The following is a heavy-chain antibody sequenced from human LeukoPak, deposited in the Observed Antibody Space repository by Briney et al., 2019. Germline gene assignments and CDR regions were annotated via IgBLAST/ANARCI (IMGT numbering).Heavy chain of an antibody. D-gene: IGHD1-1*01. CDR1: GGSVSSGSYY. CDR2: IYYSGST. Sequence: PSETLSLTCTVSGGSVSSGSYYWSWLRQPPGKGLEWIGYIYYSGSTNYNPSLKSRVTISVDTSKNQFSLKLSSVTAADTAVYYCAAEGERIRAFDIWGQGTMVTVSS. V-gene: IGHV4-61*01. J-gene: IGHJ3*02. CDR3: AAEGERIRAFDI.